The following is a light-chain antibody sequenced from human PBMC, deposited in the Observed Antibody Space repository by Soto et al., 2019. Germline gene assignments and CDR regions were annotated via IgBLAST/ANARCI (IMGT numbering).Light chain of an antibody. CDR2: GIS. CDR1: QGIGNY. CDR3: LQSSRYPWT. V-gene: IGKV1-17*03. J-gene: IGKJ1*01. Sequence: DIQMTQSPSAMSASVGDRVTISCRASQGIGNYLAWFQQKPGKVPKRLIYGISRLQSGVPSRFSGRGSGTEFTLTINSLQPEDVATYYCLQSSRYPWTFGQGTKVDIK.